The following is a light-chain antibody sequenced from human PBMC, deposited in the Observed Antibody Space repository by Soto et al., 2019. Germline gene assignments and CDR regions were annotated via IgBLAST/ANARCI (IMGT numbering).Light chain of an antibody. J-gene: IGKJ4*01. CDR2: AAS. V-gene: IGKV1-6*01. CDR1: QGISDD. CDR3: QQDYMYPLT. Sequence: AIPMTQSPSSLSASVGDSVTITCRASQGISDDLGWYQQKPGKAPKLLIYAASSLERGVPSRFSGSGSGTDFTLTITSLQPEDSATYYCQQDYMYPLTFGGGTKVEIK.